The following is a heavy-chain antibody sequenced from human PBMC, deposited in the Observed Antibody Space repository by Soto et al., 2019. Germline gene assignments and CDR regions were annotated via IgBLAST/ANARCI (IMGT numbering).Heavy chain of an antibody. V-gene: IGHV3-21*01. CDR2: ISSSSSYI. CDR1: GFTFSSYS. CDR3: ARGTSSGWSNFDY. Sequence: EVQLVESGGGLVKPGGSLRLSCAASGFTFSSYSMNWVRQAPAKGLEWVSSISSSSSYIYYADSVKGRFTISRDNAKNSLYLQMNSLRAEDTAVYYCARGTSSGWSNFDYWGQGTLVTVSS. D-gene: IGHD6-19*01. J-gene: IGHJ4*02.